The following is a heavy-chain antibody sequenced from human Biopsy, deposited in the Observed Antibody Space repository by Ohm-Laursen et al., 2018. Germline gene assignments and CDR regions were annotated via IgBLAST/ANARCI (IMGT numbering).Heavy chain of an antibody. CDR1: GVTFDTYA. D-gene: IGHD3-9*01. J-gene: IGHJ1*01. Sequence: GSSVKVSCKASGVTFDTYAFGWVRQAPGQGLEWLGGNIPILGTGNYAQKFQDRVTVAADTSTSTATMELRSLRSDDTAVYYCATKLTGYFHHWGQGTLVIVSS. CDR3: ATKLTGYFHH. CDR2: NIPILGTG. V-gene: IGHV1-69*06.